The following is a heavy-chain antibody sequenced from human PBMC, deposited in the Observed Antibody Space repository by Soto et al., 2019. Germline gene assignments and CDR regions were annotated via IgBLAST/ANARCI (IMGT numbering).Heavy chain of an antibody. D-gene: IGHD2-8*01. V-gene: IGHV1-2*04. J-gene: IGHJ6*02. CDR2: INPKSGGT. CDR1: GYSFTDYH. Sequence: SVKVSCKPSGYSFTDYHIHWVRQAPGQGLEWLGRINPKSGGTSTAQKFQGWVTMTTDTSISTASMELTRLTSDDTAIYYCARGDSTDCSNGVCSFFYNRDMDVWG. CDR3: ARGDSTDCSNGVCSFFYNRDMDV.